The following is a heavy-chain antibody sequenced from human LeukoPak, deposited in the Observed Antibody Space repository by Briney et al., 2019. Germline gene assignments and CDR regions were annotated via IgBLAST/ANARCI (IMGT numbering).Heavy chain of an antibody. V-gene: IGHV3-11*04. D-gene: IGHD4-23*01. J-gene: IGHJ6*03. Sequence: GGSLRLSCAASGFTFSDYYMSWIRQAPGKGLEWVSYMSSSSSTIYYAASVKGRFTISRDNAKNSLYLQMNSQRAEDAAVYYCARDGGNALRGYYMDVWGKGTTVTVSS. CDR2: MSSSSSTI. CDR1: GFTFSDYY. CDR3: ARDGGNALRGYYMDV.